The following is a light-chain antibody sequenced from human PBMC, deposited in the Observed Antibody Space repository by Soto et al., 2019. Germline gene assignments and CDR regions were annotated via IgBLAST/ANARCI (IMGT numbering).Light chain of an antibody. J-gene: IGLJ2*01. Sequence: QSVLTQPPSVSAAPGEKVTISCSGSTSNIGSHYVSRYQQFPRTAPKLLIYDDDRRPSGMPDRFSGSKSGTSATLGITGLQTGDEADYYCATWDSSLNVVLFGGGTKLTVL. CDR1: TSNIGSHY. CDR3: ATWDSSLNVVL. V-gene: IGLV1-51*01. CDR2: DDD.